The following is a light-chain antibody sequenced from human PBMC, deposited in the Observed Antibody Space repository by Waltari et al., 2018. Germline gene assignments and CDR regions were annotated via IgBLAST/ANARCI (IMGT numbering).Light chain of an antibody. V-gene: IGKV3-11*01. Sequence: EIVLTKSPVTLSLSPGERATPSCRASPSVSSYLAGYQPKPGQAPRLLIYDASNRATGIPAMFSGSGSGTDFTLTISSLEPEDFAVYYCQQRSNWPTFGGGTNVEIK. J-gene: IGKJ4*01. CDR1: PSVSSY. CDR3: QQRSNWPT. CDR2: DAS.